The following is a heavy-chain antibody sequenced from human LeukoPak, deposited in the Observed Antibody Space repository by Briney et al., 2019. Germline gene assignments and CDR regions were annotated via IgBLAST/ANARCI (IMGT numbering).Heavy chain of an antibody. CDR2: ISYDGSNK. D-gene: IGHD6-13*01. V-gene: IGHV3-30*18. Sequence: GGSLRLSCAASGFTFSSYGMHWVRQAPGKGLEWVAVISYDGSNKYYADSVKGRFTISRENSKNTLYLQMNSLRAEDTAVYYCAKVEPGGYREPHYFDYRGQGTLVTVSS. CDR3: AKVEPGGYREPHYFDY. J-gene: IGHJ4*02. CDR1: GFTFSSYG.